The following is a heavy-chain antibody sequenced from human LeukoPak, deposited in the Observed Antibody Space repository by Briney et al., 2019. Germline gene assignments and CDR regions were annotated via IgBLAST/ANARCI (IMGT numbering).Heavy chain of an antibody. Sequence: ASVKVSCKASGGTFSSYAISWVRQAPGQGLEWMGGIIPIFGTANYAQKFQGRVTITADKSTSTAYMELSSLRSEDTAVYYCAIDYRDYYYYYYMDVWGKGTTVTVSS. CDR3: AIDYRDYYYYYYMDV. CDR2: IIPIFGTA. J-gene: IGHJ6*03. CDR1: GGTFSSYA. V-gene: IGHV1-69*06. D-gene: IGHD4-11*01.